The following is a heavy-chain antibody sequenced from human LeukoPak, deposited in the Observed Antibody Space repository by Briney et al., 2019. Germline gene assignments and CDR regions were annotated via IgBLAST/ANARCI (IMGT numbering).Heavy chain of an antibody. J-gene: IGHJ1*01. CDR1: GGTFSSYA. CDR2: IIPIFGTA. CDR3: ARVMLAYSSGWQNFQH. D-gene: IGHD6-19*01. Sequence: SVKVSCKASGGTFSSYAISWVRQAPGQGLEWMGGIIPIFGTANYAQKFQGRVTITADESTSTAYMELSRLRSDDTAVYYCARVMLAYSSGWQNFQHWGQGTLVTVSS. V-gene: IGHV1-69*01.